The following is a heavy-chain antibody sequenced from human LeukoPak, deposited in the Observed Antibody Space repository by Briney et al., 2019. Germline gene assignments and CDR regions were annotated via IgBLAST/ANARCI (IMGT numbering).Heavy chain of an antibody. Sequence: ASVKVSCKASGYTFSAYHVHWVRQAPGQGFEWMGWILPKSGDTDYAQNFQARVTMSRDISVSTAYMELSSLKSDDTAVYYCAVNGFQTLTTSFDYWGRGSLVTVSS. J-gene: IGHJ4*02. D-gene: IGHD2/OR15-2a*01. V-gene: IGHV1-2*02. CDR1: GYTFSAYH. CDR3: AVNGFQTLTTSFDY. CDR2: ILPKSGDT.